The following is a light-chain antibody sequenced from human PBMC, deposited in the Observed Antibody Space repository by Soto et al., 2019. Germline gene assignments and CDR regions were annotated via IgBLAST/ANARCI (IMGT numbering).Light chain of an antibody. CDR1: QSITKY. CDR2: AAV. V-gene: IGKV1-39*01. J-gene: IGKJ1*01. Sequence: DIQMTQSPSSLSASVGDRVTITCRASQSITKYLNWYQQKPGKAPELLIYAAVSLQSGVPSRFSGSGSGTEFTLTISSLQPEDFATYYCQHTYSYPRTFGQGTKVDIK. CDR3: QHTYSYPRT.